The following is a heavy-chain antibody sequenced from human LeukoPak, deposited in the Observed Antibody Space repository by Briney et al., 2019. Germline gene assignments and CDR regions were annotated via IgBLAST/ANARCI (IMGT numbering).Heavy chain of an antibody. CDR3: ARYPSFGSGSSSHYDY. Sequence: PGGSLRLSCAASGFTFSDYYMSWIRQAPGEGLEWVSYISSSGSTIYYTDSVKGRFTISRDNAKNSLYLQMNSLRAEDTAVYYCARYPSFGSGSSSHYDYWGQGTLVTVSS. D-gene: IGHD3-10*01. CDR2: ISSSGSTI. V-gene: IGHV3-11*01. J-gene: IGHJ4*02. CDR1: GFTFSDYY.